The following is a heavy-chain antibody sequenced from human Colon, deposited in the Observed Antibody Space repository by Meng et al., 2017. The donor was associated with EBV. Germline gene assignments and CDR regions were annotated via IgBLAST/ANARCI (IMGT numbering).Heavy chain of an antibody. CDR3: ARVGAYCGGDCYHPR. Sequence: QVRRQRSGPGLVKPSGPLALTCAVSGGSLSSRNWWSWVRQPPGKGLEWIGEIYHSGSTNYNPSLKSRVTISVDESKNQFSLRLSSVTAADTAVYYCARVGAYCGGDCYHPRWGQGTLVTVSS. D-gene: IGHD2-21*02. CDR1: GGSLSSRNW. CDR2: IYHSGST. V-gene: IGHV4-4*02. J-gene: IGHJ4*02.